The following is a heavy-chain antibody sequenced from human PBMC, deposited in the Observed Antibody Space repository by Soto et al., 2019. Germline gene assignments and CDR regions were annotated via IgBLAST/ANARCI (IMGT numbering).Heavy chain of an antibody. Sequence: QVQLQESGPGLVKPSQTLSLTCTVSGGSISSGGYYWSWIRQHPGKGLEWIGYIYYSGSTYYNPSLKRRVTISVHTSKNPFSLKLSSVTAADTSVYYCARVCGGDCHYGMDVWGQGTTVTVSS. CDR1: GGSISSGGYY. J-gene: IGHJ6*02. CDR2: IYYSGST. V-gene: IGHV4-31*03. D-gene: IGHD2-21*02. CDR3: ARVCGGDCHYGMDV.